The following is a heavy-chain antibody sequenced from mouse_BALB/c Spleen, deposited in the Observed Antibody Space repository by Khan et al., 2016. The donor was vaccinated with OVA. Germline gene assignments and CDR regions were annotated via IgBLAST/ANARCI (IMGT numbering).Heavy chain of an antibody. CDR1: GFTFSSYA. D-gene: IGHD1-1*02. CDR3: ARGYYDPY. V-gene: IGHV5-6-5*01. CDR2: ISSGGAT. Sequence: EVELVESGGGLVKPGGPLKLSCAASGFTFSSYAMSCVRQTPEKRLEWVASISSGGATYYPDSVKGRFTISRDNARNILYLQMSSLRSEDTAMYYCARGYYDPYWGQGTLVTVSA. J-gene: IGHJ3*01.